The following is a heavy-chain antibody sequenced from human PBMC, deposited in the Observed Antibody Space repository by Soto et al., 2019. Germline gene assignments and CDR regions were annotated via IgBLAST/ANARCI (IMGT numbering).Heavy chain of an antibody. J-gene: IGHJ6*02. CDR3: ARLNIVATTSNYYGMDV. Sequence: QLQLQESGPGLVKPSETLSLTCTVSGGSISSSSYYWGWIRQPPGKGLEWIGSIYYSGSTYYNPSLKSRVTISVDTSKNQFSLKLSSVTAADTAVYYCARLNIVATTSNYYGMDVWGQGTTVTVSS. D-gene: IGHD5-12*01. V-gene: IGHV4-39*01. CDR2: IYYSGST. CDR1: GGSISSSSYY.